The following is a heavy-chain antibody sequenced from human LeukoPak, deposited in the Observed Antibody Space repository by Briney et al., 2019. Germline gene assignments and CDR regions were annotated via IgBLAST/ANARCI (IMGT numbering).Heavy chain of an antibody. V-gene: IGHV3-23*01. J-gene: IGHJ4*02. CDR1: GFTLTINA. CDR3: VRRGDASSGWGDHDY. CDR2: IGGSVDKT. D-gene: IGHD6-19*01. Sequence: GSLRLSCAASGFTLTINAISWVRQAPGNGLEWVSTIGGSVDKTFYADSVKGRFTISRDNSKHMLHLQMSSLTGEDTALYYCVRRGDASSGWGDHDYWGQGALVTVSS.